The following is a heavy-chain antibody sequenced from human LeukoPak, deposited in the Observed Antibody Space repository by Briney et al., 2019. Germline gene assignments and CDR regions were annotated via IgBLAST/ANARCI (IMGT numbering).Heavy chain of an antibody. CDR3: ARRKTPGILWSGYLDY. Sequence: SETLSLTCTVSGGSISSSSYYWGWIRQPPGKGLEWIGSIYYSGSTYYNPSLKSRVTISVDTSKNQFSLKLSSVTAADTAVYYCARRKTPGILWSGYLDYWGQGTLVTVSS. V-gene: IGHV4-39*01. D-gene: IGHD3-3*01. J-gene: IGHJ4*02. CDR1: GGSISSSSYY. CDR2: IYYSGST.